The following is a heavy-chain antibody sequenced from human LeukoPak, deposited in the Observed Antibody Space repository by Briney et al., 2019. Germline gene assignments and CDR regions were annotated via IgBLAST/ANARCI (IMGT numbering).Heavy chain of an antibody. Sequence: SETLSLTCAVYGGSFSGYYRSWIRQPPGKGLEWIGEINHSGSTNYNPSLKSRVTISVDTSKNQFSLKLSSVTAADTAVYYCARGSGGSRGYSYGFDYWGQGTLVTVSS. J-gene: IGHJ4*02. CDR1: GGSFSGYY. D-gene: IGHD5-18*01. CDR2: INHSGST. V-gene: IGHV4-34*01. CDR3: ARGSGGSRGYSYGFDY.